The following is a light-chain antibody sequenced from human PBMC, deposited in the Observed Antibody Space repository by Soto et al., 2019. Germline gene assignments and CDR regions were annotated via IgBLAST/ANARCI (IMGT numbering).Light chain of an antibody. CDR1: QSVRTK. CDR3: LQYDDWPFT. Sequence: EIVMTQSPGTLSVSPGERATLSCRASQSVRTKLAWYQQKPGQAPRVLIYEASTRATGIPDSFNGSGSGTEFTLTISSLQSEDFAVYYCLQYDDWPFTFGPGTTVDIK. V-gene: IGKV3D-15*01. J-gene: IGKJ3*01. CDR2: EAS.